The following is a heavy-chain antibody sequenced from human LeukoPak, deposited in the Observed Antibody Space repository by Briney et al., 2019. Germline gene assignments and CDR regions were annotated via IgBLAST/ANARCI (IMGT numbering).Heavy chain of an antibody. V-gene: IGHV3-23*01. CDR2: ISGSGGST. D-gene: IGHD3-10*01. CDR3: AKVNYGWPYAFDI. Sequence: GGSLRLSCAASGFTFSSYAMSWVRQAPGKGLEWVSAISGSGGSTYYAGSVKGRFTISRDNSKNMLYLQMNSLRAEDTAVYYCAKVNYGWPYAFDIWGQGTMVTVSS. J-gene: IGHJ3*02. CDR1: GFTFSSYA.